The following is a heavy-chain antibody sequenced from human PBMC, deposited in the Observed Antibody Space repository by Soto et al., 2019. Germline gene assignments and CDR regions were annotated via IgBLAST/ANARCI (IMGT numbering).Heavy chain of an antibody. D-gene: IGHD3-10*01. J-gene: IGHJ6*02. CDR1: GFTFSSYG. CDR3: AKDLTGRLTYYYGSGSYYKPPGDYYYYGMDV. V-gene: IGHV3-30*18. Sequence: GGSLRLSCAASGFTFSSYGMHWVRQAPGKGLEWVAVISYDGSNKYYADSVKGRFTISRDNSKNTLYLQMNSLRAEDTAVYYCAKDLTGRLTYYYGSGSYYKPPGDYYYYGMDVWGQGTTVTVSS. CDR2: ISYDGSNK.